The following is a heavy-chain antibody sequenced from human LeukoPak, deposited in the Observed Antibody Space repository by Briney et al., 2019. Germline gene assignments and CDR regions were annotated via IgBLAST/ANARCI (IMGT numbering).Heavy chain of an antibody. CDR1: GVSLGSSC. J-gene: IGHJ5*02. V-gene: IGHV4-59*01. D-gene: IGHD6-19*01. Sequence: SETLSLTCTVSGVSLGSSCWTWIRQPPGKGLEWIGYIYYSGSTNYNPSLKSRVTISVDTSKNQFSLKLSSVTAADTAVYLCSRAVAGSVGWFDPWGQGTLVTVSS. CDR3: SRAVAGSVGWFDP. CDR2: IYYSGST.